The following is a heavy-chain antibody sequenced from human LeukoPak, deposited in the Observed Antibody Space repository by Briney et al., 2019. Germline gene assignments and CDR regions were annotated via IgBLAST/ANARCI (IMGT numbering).Heavy chain of an antibody. D-gene: IGHD5-18*01. J-gene: IGHJ4*02. CDR1: GGSISSGDYY. CDR3: AGRQRGLFDY. V-gene: IGHV4-30-4*01. CDR2: IYYSGST. Sequence: SETLSLTCTVSGGSISSGDYYWSWPRQPPGTGLEWIGYIYYSGSTYYNPSLKSRVTISVDTSKNQFSLKLSSVTAADTAVYYCAGRQRGLFDYWGQGTLVTVSS.